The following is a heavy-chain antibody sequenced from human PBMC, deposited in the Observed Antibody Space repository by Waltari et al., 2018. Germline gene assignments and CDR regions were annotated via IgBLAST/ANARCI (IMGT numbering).Heavy chain of an antibody. CDR1: GFTFSTYW. CDR3: ARGAEFRYYFDY. V-gene: IGHV3-74*01. Sequence: EVQLVESGGGLVQPGGSLRLSCAASGFTFSTYWMPWVRQAPGKGLVWVSRINGAGSSTSYADSVKGRFTISRDNAKNTLYLQMNSLKAEDTAVYYCARGAEFRYYFDYWGQGTLVTVSS. CDR2: INGAGSST. J-gene: IGHJ4*02. D-gene: IGHD3-10*01.